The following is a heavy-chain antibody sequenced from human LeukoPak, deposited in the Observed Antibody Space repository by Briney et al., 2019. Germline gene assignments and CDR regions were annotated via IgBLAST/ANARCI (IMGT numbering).Heavy chain of an antibody. CDR2: IYSSGST. Sequence: SETLSLTCTVSGDSISSSTYYWGWIRQPPGKGLEWIGSIYSSGSTYYNPSLKSRLTISVDTSKNQFSLKLSSVTAADTAVYYCARRVGSYMDVWGKGTTVTVSS. CDR3: ARRVGSYMDV. CDR1: GDSISSSTYY. J-gene: IGHJ6*03. D-gene: IGHD2-15*01. V-gene: IGHV4-39*07.